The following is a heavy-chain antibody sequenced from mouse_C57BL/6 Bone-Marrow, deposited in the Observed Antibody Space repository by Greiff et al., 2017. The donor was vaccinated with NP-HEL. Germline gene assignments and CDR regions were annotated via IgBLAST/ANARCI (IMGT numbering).Heavy chain of an antibody. CDR1: GYSFTGYY. CDR3: AIRVWFAY. V-gene: IGHV1-42*01. CDR2: INPSTGGT. J-gene: IGHJ3*01. D-gene: IGHD2-12*01. Sequence: VQLQQSGPELVKPGASVKISCKASGYSFTGYYMNWVKQSPEKSLEWIGEINPSTGGTTYNQKFKAKATLTVDKSSSTAYMQLKSLTSEDSAVYYCAIRVWFAYWGKGTLVTVSA.